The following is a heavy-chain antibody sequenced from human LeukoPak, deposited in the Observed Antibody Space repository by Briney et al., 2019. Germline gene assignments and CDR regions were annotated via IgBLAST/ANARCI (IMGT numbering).Heavy chain of an antibody. D-gene: IGHD1-26*01. V-gene: IGHV1-69*05. Sequence: SVKVSCKASGGTFSSCAISWVRQAPGQGLEWMGGIIPIFATANYAQKFQGRVTISTDESTSTAYMELSSLRSEDTAVYYCARHGSYSGSYLYWGQGTLVTVSS. J-gene: IGHJ4*02. CDR2: IIPIFATA. CDR3: ARHGSYSGSYLY. CDR1: GGTFSSCA.